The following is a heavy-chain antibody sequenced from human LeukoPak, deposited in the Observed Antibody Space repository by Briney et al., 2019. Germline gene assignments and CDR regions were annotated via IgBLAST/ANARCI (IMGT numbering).Heavy chain of an antibody. Sequence: GGSLRLSCAASGFTFSSYGMHWVRQAPGKGLEWVAVISYDGSNKYYADSVKGRFTISGDNSKNTLYLQMNSLRAEDTAVYYCAKGRVFGVVIPSFDYWGQGTLVTVSS. CDR3: AKGRVFGVVIPSFDY. CDR1: GFTFSSYG. CDR2: ISYDGSNK. D-gene: IGHD3-3*01. V-gene: IGHV3-30*18. J-gene: IGHJ4*02.